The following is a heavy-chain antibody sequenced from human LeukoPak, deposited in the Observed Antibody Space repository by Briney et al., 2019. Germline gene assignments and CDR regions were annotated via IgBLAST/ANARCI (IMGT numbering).Heavy chain of an antibody. V-gene: IGHV3-49*04. CDR2: IRSKAYGGTT. J-gene: IGHJ4*02. CDR1: GFTFGDYG. D-gene: IGHD3-10*01. Sequence: PGGSLRLSCTASGFTFGDYGMSWVRQAPGKGLEWVGFIRSKAYGGTTEYAASVEGRFTISRDDSKSIAYLQVNSLKTEDTAVYYCTGSFGELSFFAYWGQGTLVTVSS. CDR3: TGSFGELSFFAY.